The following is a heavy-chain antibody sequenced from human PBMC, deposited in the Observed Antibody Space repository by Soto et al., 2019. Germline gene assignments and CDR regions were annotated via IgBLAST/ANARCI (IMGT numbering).Heavy chain of an antibody. CDR1: GFTFSSYA. CDR3: AKEGRYFDWLSYYYYGMDV. CDR2: ISGSGGST. D-gene: IGHD3-9*01. J-gene: IGHJ6*02. V-gene: IGHV3-23*01. Sequence: GGSLRLSCSASGFTFSSYAMSWVRQAPGKGLEWVSAISGSGGSTYYADSVKGRFTISRDNSKNTLYLQMNSLRAEDTAVYYCAKEGRYFDWLSYYYYGMDVWGQGTTVTVSS.